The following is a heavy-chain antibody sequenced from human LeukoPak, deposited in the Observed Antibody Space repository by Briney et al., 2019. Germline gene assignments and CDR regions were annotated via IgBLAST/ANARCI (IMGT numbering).Heavy chain of an antibody. V-gene: IGHV3-21*01. Sequence: GGSLRLSWAASGFTFSSYSMNWVRQAPGKGLEWVSSISSSSSYIYYADSVKGRFTISRDNAKNSLYLQMNSLRAEDTAVYYCARDTTYYYGSGSDYWGQGTLVTVPS. CDR3: ARDTTYYYGSGSDY. D-gene: IGHD3-10*01. CDR2: ISSSSSYI. CDR1: GFTFSSYS. J-gene: IGHJ4*02.